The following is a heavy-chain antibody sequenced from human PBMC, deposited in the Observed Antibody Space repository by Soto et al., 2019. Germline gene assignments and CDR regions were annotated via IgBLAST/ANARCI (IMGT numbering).Heavy chain of an antibody. Sequence: SETLSLTCTVSGGSISSGGYYWSWIRQHPGKGLEWIGYIYYSGSTYYNPSLKSRVTISVDTSKNQFSLKLSSVTAADTAVYYCASDQSDYYDSSGYKFDYWGQGTLVTVSS. CDR1: GGSISSGGYY. CDR3: ASDQSDYYDSSGYKFDY. CDR2: IYYSGST. D-gene: IGHD3-22*01. J-gene: IGHJ4*02. V-gene: IGHV4-31*03.